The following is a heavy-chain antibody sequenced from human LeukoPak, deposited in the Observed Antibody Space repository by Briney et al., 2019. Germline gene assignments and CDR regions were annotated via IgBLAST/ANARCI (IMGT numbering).Heavy chain of an antibody. CDR2: IIPIFGTA. D-gene: IGHD2-2*01. V-gene: IGHV1-69*06. CDR1: GYTFTTYY. CDR3: ASQYPYILDGMDV. Sequence: SVKVSCKASGYTFTTYYIHWVRQAPGQGLEWMGGIIPIFGTANYAQKFQGRVTITADKSTSTAYMELSSLRSEDTAVYYCASQYPYILDGMDVWGKGTTVTVSS. J-gene: IGHJ6*04.